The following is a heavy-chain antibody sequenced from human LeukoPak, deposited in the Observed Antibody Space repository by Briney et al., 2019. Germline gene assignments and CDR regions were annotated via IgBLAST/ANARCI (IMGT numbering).Heavy chain of an antibody. J-gene: IGHJ4*02. CDR3: ARHDSFIPF. CDR1: GFRFSDFA. V-gene: IGHV3-23*01. Sequence: GGSLRLSCVASGFRFSDFAMSWVRQAPGKGLEWVSGISDSGRATYYTDSVKGRCTISRDNSKNTVNLQLNNVRAEDTALYFCARHDSFIPFWGEGMQVTVSS. D-gene: IGHD5-18*01. CDR2: ISDSGRAT.